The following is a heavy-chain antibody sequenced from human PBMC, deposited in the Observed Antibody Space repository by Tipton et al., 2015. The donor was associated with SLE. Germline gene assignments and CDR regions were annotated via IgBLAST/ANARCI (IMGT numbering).Heavy chain of an antibody. V-gene: IGHV4-61*07. D-gene: IGHD3-10*01. CDR2: IYYSGST. CDR3: ARPMGSY. J-gene: IGHJ4*02. Sequence: WIRQPPGKGLEWIGYIYYSGSTKYNPSLKSRVTMSIDTSKNQFSPKLNSVSAADTAVYYCARPMGSYWGPGTLVTVSS.